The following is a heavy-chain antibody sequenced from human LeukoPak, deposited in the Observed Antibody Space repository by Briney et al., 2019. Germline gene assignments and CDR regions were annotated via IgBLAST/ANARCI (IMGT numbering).Heavy chain of an antibody. Sequence: SETLSLTCTVSGGSINSDYWTWIRQSPGRGLEWIGYIAYNGIPNYNPSLKSRLTISRDTSKNRFSLNLSSVTAADTAVYYCARLSGYDWESFYDYWGQGTLVTVSS. CDR2: IAYNGIP. D-gene: IGHD5-12*01. CDR3: ARLSGYDWESFYDY. J-gene: IGHJ4*02. V-gene: IGHV4-59*01. CDR1: GGSINSDY.